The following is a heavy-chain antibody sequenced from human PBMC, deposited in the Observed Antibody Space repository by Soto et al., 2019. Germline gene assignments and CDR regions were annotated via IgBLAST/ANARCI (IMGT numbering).Heavy chain of an antibody. J-gene: IGHJ4*02. Sequence: QVQLQESGPGLVKPSQTLSLTCTVSGGSISSGGYYWSWIRQHPGKGLEWIGYIYYSGSTYSNPSLKRRVTISVDTSKNQFSLKLSSVTAADTAVYYCARSGYSYGPNPLLYWGQGTLVTVSS. CDR2: IYYSGST. D-gene: IGHD5-18*01. CDR3: ARSGYSYGPNPLLY. V-gene: IGHV4-31*03. CDR1: GGSISSGGYY.